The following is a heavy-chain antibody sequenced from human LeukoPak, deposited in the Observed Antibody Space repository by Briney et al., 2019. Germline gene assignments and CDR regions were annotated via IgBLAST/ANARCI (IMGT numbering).Heavy chain of an antibody. CDR1: GGSISSSSYY. CDR2: IYYSGST. CDR3: ARGSSGRCGAFDI. D-gene: IGHD6-19*01. J-gene: IGHJ3*02. Sequence: KPSETLSLTCTVSGGSISSSSYYWGWIRQPPGKGLEWIGSIYYSGSTYYNPSLKSRVTISVDTSKNQFSLKLSSVTAADTAVYYCARGSSGRCGAFDIWGQGTMVTVSS. V-gene: IGHV4-39*01.